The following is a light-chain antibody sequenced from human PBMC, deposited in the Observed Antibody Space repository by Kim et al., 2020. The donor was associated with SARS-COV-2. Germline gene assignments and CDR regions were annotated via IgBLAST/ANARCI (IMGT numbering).Light chain of an antibody. V-gene: IGLV2-11*01. J-gene: IGLJ2*01. CDR2: DVS. Sequence: QSALTQPRSVSGSPGQSVTISCTGTNNDVGGYDYVSWYQQHPGKAPKLMIYDVSERPSGVPDRFSGSKSGNTASLTISGLQAEDEADYYCCSYAGGHTLVFGGGTKLTVL. CDR3: CSYAGGHTLV. CDR1: NNDVGGYDY.